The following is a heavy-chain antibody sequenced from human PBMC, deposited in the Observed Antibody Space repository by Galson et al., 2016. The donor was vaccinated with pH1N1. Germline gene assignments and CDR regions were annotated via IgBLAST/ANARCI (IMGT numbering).Heavy chain of an antibody. CDR2: IFSSGST. Sequence: ETLSLTCTVSRGSLNTYYWSWIRQPAGKGLEWIGRIFSSGSTTHNPSLKSRVTMSVDTSKTQFSLKLNSVTAADTAVYYCARENIVLGEGWTYGMDVWGQGTTVTVSS. J-gene: IGHJ6*02. V-gene: IGHV4-4*07. D-gene: IGHD2/OR15-2a*01. CDR3: ARENIVLGEGWTYGMDV. CDR1: RGSLNTYY.